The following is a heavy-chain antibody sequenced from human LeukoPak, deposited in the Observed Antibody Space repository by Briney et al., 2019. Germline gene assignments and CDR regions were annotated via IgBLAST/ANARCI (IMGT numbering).Heavy chain of an antibody. CDR2: ISTHNGNT. V-gene: IGHV1-18*01. J-gene: IGHJ1*01. CDR3: ARETFVNIGDNDYGLWTS. Sequence: GASVKVSCKASGYTFTHYGISWVRQAPGQGLEWMGWISTHNGNTNYAQKFQGRVALTTDTSTHKAYMEVRSLRSDDTAVYFCARETFVNIGDNDYGLWTSWGQGTLVTVSS. D-gene: IGHD5-12*01. CDR1: GYTFTHYG.